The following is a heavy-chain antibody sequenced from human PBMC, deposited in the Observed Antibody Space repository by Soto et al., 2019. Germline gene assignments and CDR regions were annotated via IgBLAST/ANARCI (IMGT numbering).Heavy chain of an antibody. J-gene: IGHJ4*02. CDR1: GGTFSSYT. CDR2: IIPILGIA. D-gene: IGHD2-15*01. V-gene: IGHV1-69*02. Sequence: SVKVSCKASGGTFSSYTISWVRQAPGQGLEWMGRIIPILGIANYAQKFQGRVTITADKSTSTAYMELSSLRSEDTAVYYCASPCSGGSCYSSDFVYWGQGTLVTVSS. CDR3: ASPCSGGSCYSSDFVY.